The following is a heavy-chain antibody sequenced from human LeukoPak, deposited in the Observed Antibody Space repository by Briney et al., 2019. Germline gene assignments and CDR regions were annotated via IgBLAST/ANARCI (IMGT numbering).Heavy chain of an antibody. Sequence: ASVRVSCTPSVYTFTPYYMHWVRQAPRQGVEGMGLINANSGSTNYAQKFQGRVTMTRDTSISTAYMELSRLRSDDTAVYYCARDKLEGATTGKDYWGQGTLVTVSS. CDR1: VYTFTPYY. CDR3: ARDKLEGATTGKDY. D-gene: IGHD1-26*01. V-gene: IGHV1-2*02. J-gene: IGHJ4*02. CDR2: INANSGST.